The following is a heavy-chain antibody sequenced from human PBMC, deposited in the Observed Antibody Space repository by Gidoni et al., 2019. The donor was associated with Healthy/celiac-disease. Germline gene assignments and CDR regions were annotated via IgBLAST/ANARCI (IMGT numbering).Heavy chain of an antibody. J-gene: IGHJ3*02. CDR3: ARDSGYIALAGTRAFDI. CDR1: GGSIRSYY. Sequence: QVQLQESGPGLVKPSETLSLTCPVPGGSIRSYYWSWTRQPPGKGLVGMGYIYYSGSTNYNPALTRRVTISVDTYKTKYSLKLSSVTAADTAVYYCARDSGYIALAGTRAFDIWGQGTMVTVSS. V-gene: IGHV4-59*01. D-gene: IGHD6-19*01. CDR2: IYYSGST.